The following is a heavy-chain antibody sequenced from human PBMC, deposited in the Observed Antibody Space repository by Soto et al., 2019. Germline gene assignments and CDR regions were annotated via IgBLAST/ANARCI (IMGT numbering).Heavy chain of an antibody. J-gene: IGHJ6*02. CDR1: GITVIRTA. V-gene: IGHV1-58*01. Sequence: SVKVSCKASGITVIRTAVQWMRQARGQRLEWIGRIVVGTGSTTYAQIVQERIAITRDMSTNTAYMELSGLRPEDTAIYYCAADANSDAMDVWGQGTTVTVSS. D-gene: IGHD1-1*01. CDR2: IVVGTGST. CDR3: AADANSDAMDV.